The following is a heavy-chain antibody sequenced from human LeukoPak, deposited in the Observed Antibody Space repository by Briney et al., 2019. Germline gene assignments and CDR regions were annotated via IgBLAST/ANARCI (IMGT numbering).Heavy chain of an antibody. Sequence: ASVKVSCKASGYTFTCYYMHWVRQAPGQGLEWMGWINPNSGGTNYAQKFQGRVTMTRDTSISTAYMELSRLRSDDTAVYYCASLYYDSSGSRGSLDYWGQGTLVTASS. CDR2: INPNSGGT. V-gene: IGHV1-2*02. CDR1: GYTFTCYY. CDR3: ASLYYDSSGSRGSLDY. D-gene: IGHD3-22*01. J-gene: IGHJ4*02.